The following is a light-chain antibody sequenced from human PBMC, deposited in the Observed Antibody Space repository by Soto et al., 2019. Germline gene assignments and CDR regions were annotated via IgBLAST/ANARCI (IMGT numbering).Light chain of an antibody. J-gene: IGKJ3*01. CDR3: QQHSNF. V-gene: IGKV1-12*01. CDR1: QDLDRW. CDR2: AAS. Sequence: DIQMTQSPSSLSASVGDRVTITCRASQDLDRWLAWYQQKPGEAPKVLIFAASSLQSGLPSRFSGGGSGTDFSLTISSLEPEDFAIYYCQQHSNFFGPGTKVDIK.